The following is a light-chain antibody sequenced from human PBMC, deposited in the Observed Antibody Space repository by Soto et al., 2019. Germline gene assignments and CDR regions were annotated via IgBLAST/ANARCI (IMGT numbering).Light chain of an antibody. J-gene: IGKJ1*01. CDR3: QQYNSYSWT. Sequence: DIQMTQSPSTLSGSVGDRVTITCRASQTISSWLAWYQQKPWKAPKLLIYKASTLKSGVPSRFSGSGSGTEFTLTISSLQPDDFATYYCQQYNSYSWTFGQGTKVDIK. V-gene: IGKV1-5*03. CDR2: KAS. CDR1: QTISSW.